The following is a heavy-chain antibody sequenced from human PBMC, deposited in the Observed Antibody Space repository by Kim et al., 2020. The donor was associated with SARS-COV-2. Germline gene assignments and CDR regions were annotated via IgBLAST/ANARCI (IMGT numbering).Heavy chain of an antibody. D-gene: IGHD5-12*01. V-gene: IGHV4-31*02. Sequence: PSLKSRVTISVDTSKNQFSLKLSSVTAADTAVYYCAREPTLRVSNLAFDIWGQGTMVTVSS. CDR3: AREPTLRVSNLAFDI. J-gene: IGHJ3*02.